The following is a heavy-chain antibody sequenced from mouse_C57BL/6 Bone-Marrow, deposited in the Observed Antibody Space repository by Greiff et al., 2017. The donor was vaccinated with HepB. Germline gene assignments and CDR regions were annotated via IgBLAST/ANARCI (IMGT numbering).Heavy chain of an antibody. CDR3: AIYHGGGDYFDY. D-gene: IGHD2-3*01. CDR1: GYTFTTYP. CDR2: FHPYNDDT. J-gene: IGHJ2*01. Sequence: VQRVESGAELVKPGASVKMSCKASGYTFTTYPIEWMKQNHGKSLEWIGNFHPYNDDTKYNEKFKGKATLTVEKSSSTVYLELSRLTSDDSAVYYCAIYHGGGDYFDYWGQGTTLTVSS. V-gene: IGHV1-47*01.